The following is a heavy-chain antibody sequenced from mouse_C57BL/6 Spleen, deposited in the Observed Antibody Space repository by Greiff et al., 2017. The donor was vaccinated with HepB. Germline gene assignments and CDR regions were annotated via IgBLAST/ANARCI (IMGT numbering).Heavy chain of an antibody. J-gene: IGHJ1*03. CDR3: ARSGTVVAPSWYFDV. V-gene: IGHV1-72*01. D-gene: IGHD1-1*01. CDR2: IDPNSGGT. Sequence: QVQLKQPGAELVKPGASVKLSCKASGYTFTSYWMHWVKQRPGRGLEWIGRIDPNSGGTKYNEKFKSKATLTVDKPSSTAYMQLSSLTSEDSAVYYCARSGTVVAPSWYFDVWGTGTTVTVSS. CDR1: GYTFTSYW.